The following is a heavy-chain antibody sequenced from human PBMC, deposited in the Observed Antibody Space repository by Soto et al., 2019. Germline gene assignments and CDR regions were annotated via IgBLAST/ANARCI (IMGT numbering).Heavy chain of an antibody. J-gene: IGHJ4*02. Sequence: GGSLRLSCAASGFTFSSYAMHWVRQAPGKGLEWVAVISYDGSNKYYADSVKGRFTISRDNSKNTLYLQMNSLRAEDTAVYYCARDGEPSENYYDSSGYYDYWGQGTLVTVS. D-gene: IGHD3-22*01. CDR1: GFTFSSYA. CDR2: ISYDGSNK. CDR3: ARDGEPSENYYDSSGYYDY. V-gene: IGHV3-30-3*01.